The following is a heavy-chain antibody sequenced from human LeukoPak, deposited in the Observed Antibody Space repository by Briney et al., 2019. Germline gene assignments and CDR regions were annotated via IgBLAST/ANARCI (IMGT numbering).Heavy chain of an antibody. Sequence: GESLKISCKGSGYSFSTYWIGWVRQMPGKGLEWVGIVYPGDSDTRYSPSFEGQVTISAAKSISTAYLQWSSLKASDTAMYYCATPNAGFDYWGQGTLVTVSS. CDR3: ATPNAGFDY. J-gene: IGHJ4*02. V-gene: IGHV5-51*01. CDR2: VYPGDSDT. CDR1: GYSFSTYW.